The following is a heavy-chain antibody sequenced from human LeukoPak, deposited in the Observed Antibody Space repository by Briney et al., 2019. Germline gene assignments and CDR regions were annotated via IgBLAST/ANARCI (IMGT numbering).Heavy chain of an antibody. D-gene: IGHD3-22*01. CDR2: ISSSGSTK. Sequence: GGSLRLSCAASGFTFSSYEMNWVRQAPGKGLEWVSYISSSGSTKYYADSVKGRFTISRDNSKNTLYLQMNSLRAEDTAVYYCARDFYDSSVYPKVSFDYWGQGTLVTVSS. V-gene: IGHV3-48*03. CDR1: GFTFSSYE. CDR3: ARDFYDSSVYPKVSFDY. J-gene: IGHJ4*02.